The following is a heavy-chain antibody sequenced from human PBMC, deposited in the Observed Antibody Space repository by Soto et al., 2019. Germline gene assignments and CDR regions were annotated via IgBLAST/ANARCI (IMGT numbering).Heavy chain of an antibody. CDR1: GGSISSSSYY. Sequence: SETLSLTCTVSGGSISSSSYYWGWIRQPPGKGLEWIGSIYYSGSTYYNPSLKSRVTISIDTSKNQFSLKLSSVTAADTAVYYCARLGDYGDMSDDYWGQGTLVTVSS. D-gene: IGHD4-17*01. V-gene: IGHV4-39*01. CDR3: ARLGDYGDMSDDY. CDR2: IYYSGST. J-gene: IGHJ4*02.